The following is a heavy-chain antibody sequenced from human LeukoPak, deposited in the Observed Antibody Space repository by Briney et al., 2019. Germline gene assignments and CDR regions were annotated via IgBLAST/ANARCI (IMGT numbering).Heavy chain of an antibody. CDR2: ISAYNGNT. D-gene: IGHD5-18*01. CDR3: AKCLGGGNSFPLDY. CDR1: GYTFISYG. J-gene: IGHJ4*02. Sequence: ASVKVSCKASGYTFISYGISWVRQAPGQGLEWVGWISAYNGNTDYAQELQDRVTMTTDTSTSTAYMELRSLRSEDTAVYYCAKCLGGGNSFPLDYWGQGTLVTVSS. V-gene: IGHV1-18*01.